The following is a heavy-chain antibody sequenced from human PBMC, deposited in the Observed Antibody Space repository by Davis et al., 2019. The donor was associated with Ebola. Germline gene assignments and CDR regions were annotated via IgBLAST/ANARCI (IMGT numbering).Heavy chain of an antibody. CDR2: ISTSSSYI. J-gene: IGHJ6*02. CDR3: ARDPTGTTDSGGPDYYYGMDV. V-gene: IGHV3-21*01. Sequence: GGSLRLSCAASGFIFSTYGMSWVRQAPGKGLEWVSSISTSSSYIYYADSVKGRFTISRDNAKNSLYLQMNSLRAEDTAMYYCARDPTGTTDSGGPDYYYGMDVWGQGTTVTVSS. D-gene: IGHD1-7*01. CDR1: GFIFSTYG.